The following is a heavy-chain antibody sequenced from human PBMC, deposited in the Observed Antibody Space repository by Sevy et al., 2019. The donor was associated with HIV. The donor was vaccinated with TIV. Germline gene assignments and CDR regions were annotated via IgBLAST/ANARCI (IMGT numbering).Heavy chain of an antibody. Sequence: GGSLRLSCAASGFSFSTYGMHWVRQAPGKGLEWVAVIWYDGSNKYYADSVRVRFTISRDNSKNTVYLQMNSLRVEYTAVYYCARERGGCSGGSCQRPNDFDYWGQGTLVTVS. V-gene: IGHV3-33*01. J-gene: IGHJ4*02. CDR3: ARERGGCSGGSCQRPNDFDY. CDR2: IWYDGSNK. CDR1: GFSFSTYG. D-gene: IGHD2-15*01.